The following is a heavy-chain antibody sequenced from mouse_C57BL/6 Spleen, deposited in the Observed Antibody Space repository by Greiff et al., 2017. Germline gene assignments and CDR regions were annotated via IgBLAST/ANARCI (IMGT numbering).Heavy chain of an antibody. CDR1: GYTFTSYG. Sequence: VQLQQSGAELARPGASVKLSCKASGYTFTSYGISWVKQRTGQGLEWIGEIYPRSGNTYSHEKFKGKATLTADKSSSTAYMELRSLTSEDSAVYFCGTITTVVADWYFDVWGTGTTVTVSS. J-gene: IGHJ1*03. V-gene: IGHV1-81*01. CDR2: IYPRSGNT. CDR3: GTITTVVADWYFDV. D-gene: IGHD1-1*01.